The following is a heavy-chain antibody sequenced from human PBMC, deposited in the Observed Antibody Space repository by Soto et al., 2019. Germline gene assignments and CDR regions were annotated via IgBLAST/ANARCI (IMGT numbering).Heavy chain of an antibody. CDR3: AREGGYSHSRPFYYYYYGMDV. J-gene: IGHJ6*02. D-gene: IGHD3-22*01. V-gene: IGHV3-30-3*01. CDR2: ISYDGSNK. Sequence: PGGSLRLSCAASGFTFSSYAMHWVRQAPGKGLEWVAVISYDGSNKYYADSVKGRFTISRDNSKNTLYLQMNSLRAEDTAVYYCAREGGYSHSRPFYYYYYGMDVWGQGTTVTVS. CDR1: GFTFSSYA.